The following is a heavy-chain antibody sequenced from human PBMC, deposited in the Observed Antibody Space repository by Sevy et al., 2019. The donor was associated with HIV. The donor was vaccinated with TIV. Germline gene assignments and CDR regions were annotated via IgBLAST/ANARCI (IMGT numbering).Heavy chain of an antibody. Sequence: GGSLRLSCDASGFTFDMYWMQWVRQAPGKGLEWVANIRQDGNEIYYAESVRGRFTISRDNAKGSLYLQMNNLRVEDTATYYCARRYFDLWGQGTLVTVSS. CDR3: ARRYFDL. V-gene: IGHV3-7*03. J-gene: IGHJ4*02. CDR2: IRQDGNEI. CDR1: GFTFDMYW.